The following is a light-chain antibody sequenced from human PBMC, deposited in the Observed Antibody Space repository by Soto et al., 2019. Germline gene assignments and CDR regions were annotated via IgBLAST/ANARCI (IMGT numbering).Light chain of an antibody. CDR3: QQNGSSSLT. J-gene: IGKJ1*01. V-gene: IGKV3-20*01. Sequence: EIQMTQSTATLSASPGERATLSCRASQSVDSDLAWYQQKPGQAPRLVIYDTFTRATGVPARISGSGSGTDFTLTISRLEPEDFAVYYCQQNGSSSLTFGQGSIV. CDR1: QSVDSD. CDR2: DTF.